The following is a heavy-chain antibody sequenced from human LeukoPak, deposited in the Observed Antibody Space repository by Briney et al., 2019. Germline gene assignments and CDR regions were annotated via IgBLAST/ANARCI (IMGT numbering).Heavy chain of an antibody. Sequence: ASVKVSCKASGYTFTGYYIHWVRQAPGQGLEWMGWINPNSGGTNYAQKFQGRVTMTRDTSISTAYMELSRLRSDDTAVYYCATDTAMVLDYFDYWGQGTLVTVSS. CDR2: INPNSGGT. CDR3: ATDTAMVLDYFDY. D-gene: IGHD5-18*01. J-gene: IGHJ4*02. CDR1: GYTFTGYY. V-gene: IGHV1-2*02.